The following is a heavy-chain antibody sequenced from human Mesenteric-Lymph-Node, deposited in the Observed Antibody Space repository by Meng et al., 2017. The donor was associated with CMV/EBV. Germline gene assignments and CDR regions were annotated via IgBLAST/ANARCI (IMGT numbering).Heavy chain of an antibody. CDR2: IYHSGST. CDR3: ARGGGLAYYDFWSGYHNWFDP. V-gene: IGHV4-38-2*02. D-gene: IGHD3-3*01. Sequence: SETLSLTCTVSGSSISSGYYWGWIRQPPGKGLEWIGSIYHSGSTYYNPSLKSRVTISVDTSKNQFSLKLSSVTAADTAVYYCARGGGLAYYDFWSGYHNWFDPWGQGTLVTVSS. J-gene: IGHJ5*02. CDR1: GSSISSGYY.